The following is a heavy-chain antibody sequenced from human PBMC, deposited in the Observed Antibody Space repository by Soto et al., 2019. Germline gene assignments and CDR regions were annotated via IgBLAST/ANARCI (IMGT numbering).Heavy chain of an antibody. CDR1: GGSIGSSTNY. CDR2: IYHSGNT. Sequence: SETLSLTCSVSGGSIGSSTNYWGWIRQPPGKGLEWIGTIYHSGNTYYNPTLKSRVAISVDMSKNQFSLRLNSVTAADTAVYYCARHEWQQLWLVTEYWGQGALVTVSS. V-gene: IGHV4-39*01. CDR3: ARHEWQQLWLVTEY. D-gene: IGHD1-1*01. J-gene: IGHJ4*02.